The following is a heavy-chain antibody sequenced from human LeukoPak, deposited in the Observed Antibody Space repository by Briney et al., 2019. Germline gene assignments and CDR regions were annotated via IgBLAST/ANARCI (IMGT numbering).Heavy chain of an antibody. CDR1: GYSISSGYY. CDR3: ARGYYSGYDTRPYYYYMDV. D-gene: IGHD5-12*01. Sequence: PSETLSLTCTVSGYSISSGYYWGWIRQPPGKGLEWIGSIYHRGNTYYNPSLKSRVTISVDTSKNQFSLKLSSVTAADTAVYYCARGYYSGYDTRPYYYYMDVWGKGTTVTVSS. V-gene: IGHV4-38-2*02. J-gene: IGHJ6*03. CDR2: IYHRGNT.